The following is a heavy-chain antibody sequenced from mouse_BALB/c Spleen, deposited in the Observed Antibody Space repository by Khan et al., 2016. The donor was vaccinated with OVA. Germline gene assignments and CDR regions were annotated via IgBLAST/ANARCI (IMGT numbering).Heavy chain of an antibody. CDR2: INTYTGEP. Sequence: QIQLVQSGPELKKPGETVKISCKASGYTFTNYGMNWVKQAPGKGLKWMGWINTYTGEPTYADDFKGRFAFSLDTSASTVYLQINNLKNEDTASYFCASGGYWYVDVWGAGTTVTVSS. CDR1: GYTFTNYG. CDR3: ASGGYWYVDV. J-gene: IGHJ1*01. D-gene: IGHD1-1*02. V-gene: IGHV9-3-1*01.